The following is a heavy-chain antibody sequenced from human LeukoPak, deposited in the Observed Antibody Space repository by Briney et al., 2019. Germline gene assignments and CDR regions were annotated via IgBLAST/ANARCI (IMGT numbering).Heavy chain of an antibody. D-gene: IGHD4-23*01. CDR2: ISGSGGST. CDR1: GFTFSSYG. V-gene: IGHV3-23*01. Sequence: PGGTLRLSCAASGFTFSSYGMSWVRQAPGKGLEWVSAISGSGGSTYYADSVKGRFTISRDNSKNTLYLQMNSLRAEDTAVYYCAKDYGYGGHPDIWGQGTMVTVSS. J-gene: IGHJ3*02. CDR3: AKDYGYGGHPDI.